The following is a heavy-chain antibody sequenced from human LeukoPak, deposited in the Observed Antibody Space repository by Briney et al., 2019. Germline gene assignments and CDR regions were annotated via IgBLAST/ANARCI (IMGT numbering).Heavy chain of an antibody. V-gene: IGHV3-49*04. CDR2: IRSKAYGGTT. D-gene: IGHD3-3*01. CDR1: GFTFGDYA. CDR3: AKDSDSRYDFWSGLNWFDP. Sequence: GGSLRLSCTASGFTFGDYAMSWVRQAPGKGLEWVGFIRSKAYGGTTEYAASVKGRFTISRDDSKSIAYLQMNSLKTEDTAVYYCAKDSDSRYDFWSGLNWFDPWGQGTLVTVSS. J-gene: IGHJ5*02.